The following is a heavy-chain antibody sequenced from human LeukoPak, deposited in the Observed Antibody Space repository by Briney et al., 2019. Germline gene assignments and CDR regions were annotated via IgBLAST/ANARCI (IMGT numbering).Heavy chain of an antibody. CDR3: AREGERSGYQPFDY. CDR1: GYNFIGYY. Sequence: GASVKVSCTTSGYNFIGYYIHWVRQAPGQGLEWMGRINPNNGGTNYAQRFQGRVTMTRDTSISTAYMDLSSLGSDDTAVYYCAREGERSGYQPFDYWGQGTLVTVSS. D-gene: IGHD3-22*01. CDR2: INPNNGGT. V-gene: IGHV1-2*06. J-gene: IGHJ4*02.